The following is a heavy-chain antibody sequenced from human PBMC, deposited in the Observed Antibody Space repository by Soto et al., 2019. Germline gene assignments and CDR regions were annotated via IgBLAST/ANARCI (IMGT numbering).Heavy chain of an antibody. CDR3: ARAYSGRLPRRADYYFAMDV. V-gene: IGHV3-13*05. J-gene: IGHJ6*02. CDR1: GFTLSAYD. Sequence: GGSLRLSCAASGFTLSAYDMHWVRQTTGKGLEWVSAIGAADDPYYLGSVKGRFTISRENAKNSLYLQMNSLRAEDTAVYYCARAYSGRLPRRADYYFAMDVWGQGTTVTVSS. CDR2: IGAADDP. D-gene: IGHD2-15*01.